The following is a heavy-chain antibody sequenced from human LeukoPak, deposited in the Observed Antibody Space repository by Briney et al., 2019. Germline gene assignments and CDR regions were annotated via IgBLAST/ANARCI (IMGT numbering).Heavy chain of an antibody. Sequence: PSETLSLTCTVSGGSISSYYWSWIRQPAGKGLEWIGRIYTSGSTNYNPSLRSRVTMSVDTSKNQFSLQLSSVTAADTAVYYCARDSAMLTYFDYWGPGTLVTVSS. D-gene: IGHD5-18*01. V-gene: IGHV4-4*07. J-gene: IGHJ4*02. CDR1: GGSISSYY. CDR3: ARDSAMLTYFDY. CDR2: IYTSGST.